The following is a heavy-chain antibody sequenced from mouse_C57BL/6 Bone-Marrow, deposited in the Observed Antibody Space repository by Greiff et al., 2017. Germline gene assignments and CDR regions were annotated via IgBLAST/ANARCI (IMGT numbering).Heavy chain of an antibody. CDR1: GFNIKDYY. V-gene: IGHV14-2*01. J-gene: IGHJ3*01. CDR2: IDPEDGET. CDR3: ARERITRQGGFAY. Sequence: EVQLQESGAELVKPGASVKLSCTASGFNIKDYYMHWVKQRTEQGLEWIGRIDPEDGETKYAPKFKGKATITADTSANTAYLQLSSLTSEDAAVYDCARERITRQGGFAYWGQGTLVTVSA. D-gene: IGHD2-4*01.